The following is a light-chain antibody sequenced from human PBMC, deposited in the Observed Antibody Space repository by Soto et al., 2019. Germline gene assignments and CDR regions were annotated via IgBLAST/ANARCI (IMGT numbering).Light chain of an antibody. V-gene: IGKV3-15*01. Sequence: ILMTQSPATLSVSPGDRATLSCRASQSVYTKLAWFQQKPGQAPRLLIYDASSRATGIPDRFIGGGSGTEFTLTITSLQSEDFAVYYCQRYSDWPPWTFGQGTKVEIK. CDR3: QRYSDWPPWT. CDR1: QSVYTK. J-gene: IGKJ1*01. CDR2: DAS.